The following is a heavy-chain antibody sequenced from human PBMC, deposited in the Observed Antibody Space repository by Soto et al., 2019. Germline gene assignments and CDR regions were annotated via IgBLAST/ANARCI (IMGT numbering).Heavy chain of an antibody. CDR2: ISWDGGST. V-gene: IGHV3-43*01. D-gene: IGHD3-22*01. CDR1: GFTFDDYT. J-gene: IGHJ5*02. Sequence: EVQLVESGGVVVQPGGSLRLSCAASGFTFDDYTMHWVRQAPGKGLEWVSLISWDGGSTYYADSVKGRFTISRDNSKNSLYLQMNSLRNEDTALYYCAKGRSRYYDSSGYYYGWFDPWGQGTLVTVSS. CDR3: AKGRSRYYDSSGYYYGWFDP.